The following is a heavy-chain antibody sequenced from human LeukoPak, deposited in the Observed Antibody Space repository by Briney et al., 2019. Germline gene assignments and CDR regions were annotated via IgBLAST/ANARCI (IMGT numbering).Heavy chain of an antibody. Sequence: ASVKVSCKASGYTFTSYYMHWVRQAPGQGLEWMGIINPSGGSTSYAQKFQGRVTMTRDTSTSTVYMELSSPRSEDTAVYYCARVYYDSSGYYPKHAFDIWGQGTMVTVSS. CDR3: ARVYYDSSGYYPKHAFDI. D-gene: IGHD3-22*01. J-gene: IGHJ3*02. CDR1: GYTFTSYY. V-gene: IGHV1-46*03. CDR2: INPSGGST.